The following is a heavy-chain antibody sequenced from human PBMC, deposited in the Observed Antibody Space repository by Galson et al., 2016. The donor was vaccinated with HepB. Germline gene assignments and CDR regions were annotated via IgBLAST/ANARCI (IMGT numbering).Heavy chain of an antibody. CDR1: GFTFRSYA. V-gene: IGHV3-33*06. CDR2: IWYDGSDK. CDR3: AKSISMIVVVNFDY. Sequence: SLRLSCAASGFTFRSYALHWVRQAPGKGLAWVAVIWYDGSDKYYADSVKGRFTISRDNSKNTLYLQMNSLRAEDTAVYYCAKSISMIVVVNFDYWGQGTLVPVSS. J-gene: IGHJ4*02. D-gene: IGHD3-22*01.